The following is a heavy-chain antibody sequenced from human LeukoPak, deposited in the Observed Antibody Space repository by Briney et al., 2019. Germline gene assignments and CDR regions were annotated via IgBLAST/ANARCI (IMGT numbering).Heavy chain of an antibody. J-gene: IGHJ4*02. CDR3: ARGGYSGYLDY. D-gene: IGHD5-12*01. V-gene: IGHV4-34*01. Sequence: SETLSLTCAVYGGSFSGYYWSWIRQPPGKGLEWIGEINHSGSTNYNPSLKSRVTISVDTSKNQFSLELSSVTAADTAVYYCARGGYSGYLDYWGQGTLVTVSS. CDR1: GGSFSGYY. CDR2: INHSGST.